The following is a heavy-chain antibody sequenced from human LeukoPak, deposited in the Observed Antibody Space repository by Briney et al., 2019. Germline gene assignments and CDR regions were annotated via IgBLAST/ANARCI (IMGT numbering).Heavy chain of an antibody. CDR2: ISWNSGSI. V-gene: IGHV3-9*01. J-gene: IGHJ4*02. D-gene: IGHD3-3*01. Sequence: GGSLRLSCAASGFTFDDYAMHWVRQAPGKGLEWVSGISWNSGSIGYADSVKGRFTISRDNAKNSLYLQMNSLRAEDTALYYCARGMDFSSGYADYWGQGTLVTVSS. CDR1: GFTFDDYA. CDR3: ARGMDFSSGYADY.